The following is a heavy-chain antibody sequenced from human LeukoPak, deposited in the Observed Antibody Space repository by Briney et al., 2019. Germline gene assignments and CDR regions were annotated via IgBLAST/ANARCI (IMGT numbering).Heavy chain of an antibody. V-gene: IGHV1-2*02. J-gene: IGHJ4*02. D-gene: IGHD3-10*01. CDR1: GYTFTGYY. CDR3: ARDTYYYGSGSYWNLDY. Sequence: VASVKVSCKASGYTFTGYYMHWVRQAPGQGLEWMGWINPNSGGTNYAQKFQGRVTMTRDTSISTAYMELSRLRSDDTAVYYCARDTYYYGSGSYWNLDYWGQGTLVTVSS. CDR2: INPNSGGT.